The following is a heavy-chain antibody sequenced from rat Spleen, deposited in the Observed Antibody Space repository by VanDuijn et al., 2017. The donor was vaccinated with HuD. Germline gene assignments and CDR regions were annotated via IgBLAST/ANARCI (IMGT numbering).Heavy chain of an antibody. D-gene: IGHD1-7*01. J-gene: IGHJ1*01. V-gene: IGHV2-43*01. CDR3: ARQTLWVSDWYFDF. CDR1: GFSLTSYH. CDR2: MWNGGGT. Sequence: QVQLKESGPGLVQPSQTLSLTCTVSGFSLTSYHVSGVRQPPGKGLEWMGAMWNGGGTDYNSAFKSRLSISRDTSKSKVFLKMNSLQTDDTAKYFCARQTLWVSDWYFDFWGPGTMVTVSS.